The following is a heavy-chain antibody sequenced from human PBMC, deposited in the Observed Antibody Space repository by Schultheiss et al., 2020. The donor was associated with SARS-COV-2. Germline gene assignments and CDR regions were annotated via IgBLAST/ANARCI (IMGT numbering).Heavy chain of an antibody. CDR2: FDPEDGET. D-gene: IGHD1-1*01. J-gene: IGHJ4*02. V-gene: IGHV1-24*01. CDR3: TRHNWNFSPPEY. Sequence: ASVKVSCKVSGYTLTELSMHWVRQAPGKGLEWMGGFDPEDGETIYAQKFQGRVTMTEDTSTDTAYMELSSLRAEDTAVYYCTRHNWNFSPPEYWGQGTLVTVSS. CDR1: GYTLTELS.